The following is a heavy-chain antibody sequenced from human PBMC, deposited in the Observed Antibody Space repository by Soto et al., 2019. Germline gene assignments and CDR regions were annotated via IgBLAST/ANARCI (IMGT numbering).Heavy chain of an antibody. CDR1: GYTFTSYG. D-gene: IGHD1-1*01. CDR3: ARLGILQPDYYYYYVLDF. Sequence: ASVKVSCKASGYTFTSYGISWVRQAPGQGLEWMGWISAYNGNTNYAQKLQGRVTMTTDTSTSTAYMELRSLRSDDTAVYYCARLGILQPDYYYYYVLDFWGQGSTVTGSS. CDR2: ISAYNGNT. V-gene: IGHV1-18*01. J-gene: IGHJ6*02.